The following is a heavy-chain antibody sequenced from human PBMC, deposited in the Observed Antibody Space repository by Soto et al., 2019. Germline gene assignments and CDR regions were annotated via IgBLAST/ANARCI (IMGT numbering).Heavy chain of an antibody. CDR3: ARLAEVPAAIWFDP. Sequence: QVQLQESGPGLVKPSQTLSLTCTVSGGSISSCGYYWSWIRQHPGKGREGIGYIYYSGTTYYNPSLKSRVTISVDTSKNQFSLKLSSVTAADTAGYYCARLAEVPAAIWFDPWGQGTLVTVSS. V-gene: IGHV4-31*03. J-gene: IGHJ5*02. D-gene: IGHD2-2*01. CDR2: IYYSGTT. CDR1: GGSISSCGYY.